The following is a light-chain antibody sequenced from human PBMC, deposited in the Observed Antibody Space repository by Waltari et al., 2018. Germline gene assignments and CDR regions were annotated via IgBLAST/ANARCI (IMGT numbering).Light chain of an antibody. CDR1: QSVSSY. CDR3: QQRANWPQVT. Sequence: ELVLTQSPATLSLSPGARATLSCRASQSVSSYVAWYQHKPGQAPRLLIYDASNRATGIPARFSGSGSGTDFTLTISSLEPEDFAVYYCQQRANWPQVTFGQGTKLEIK. V-gene: IGKV3-11*01. CDR2: DAS. J-gene: IGKJ2*01.